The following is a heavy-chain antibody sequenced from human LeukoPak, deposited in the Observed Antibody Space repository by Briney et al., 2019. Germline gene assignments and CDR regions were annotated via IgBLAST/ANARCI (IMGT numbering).Heavy chain of an antibody. CDR1: GFTFSSYW. V-gene: IGHV3-7*01. CDR2: IKQDGSEK. CDR3: ARVVGTYYRLDY. J-gene: IGHJ4*02. D-gene: IGHD1-26*01. Sequence: PGGSLRLSCAASGFTFSSYWMSWVRQAPGKGLEWVTNIKQDGSEKYYVDSMKGRFTISRDNAKNSLYLQMNSLRGEDTAVYYCARVVGTYYRLDYWGQGTLVTVSS.